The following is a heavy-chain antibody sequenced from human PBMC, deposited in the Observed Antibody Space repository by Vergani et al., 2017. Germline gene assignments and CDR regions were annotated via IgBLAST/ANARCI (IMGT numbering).Heavy chain of an antibody. V-gene: IGHV3-30*02. J-gene: IGHJ4*02. CDR2: IRYDGSNA. CDR3: ARDTVTGSRYFDY. CDR1: GFTFSNYG. D-gene: IGHD6-19*01. Sequence: QVQLVESGGGVVQPGGSLRLSCGAFGFTFSNYGMHWVRQAPGKGLEWVTFIRYDGSNAYYADSVKGRFTISRDNSKNTLFLQMNSLRPEDTAVYYCARDTVTGSRYFDYWGQGTLVTVSS.